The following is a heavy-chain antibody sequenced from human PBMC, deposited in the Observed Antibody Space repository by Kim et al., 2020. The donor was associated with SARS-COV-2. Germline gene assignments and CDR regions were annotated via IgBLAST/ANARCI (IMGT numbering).Heavy chain of an antibody. J-gene: IGHJ4*02. D-gene: IGHD3-10*01. CDR1: GFTLSDYG. CDR2: ITGSGSST. Sequence: GGSLRLSCAASGFTLSDYGMNWVRQAPGKGLQWVSAITGSGSSTDYADSVKGRFTVSRDSSKNTLYLQMNNLRAEDTAKFYCARKDHGSNSGNIDFWGQGTLVTVTS. V-gene: IGHV3-23*01. CDR3: ARKDHGSNSGNIDF.